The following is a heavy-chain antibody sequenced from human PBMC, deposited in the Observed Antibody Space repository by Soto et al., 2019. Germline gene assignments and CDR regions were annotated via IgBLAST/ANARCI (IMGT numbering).Heavy chain of an antibody. J-gene: IGHJ4*02. V-gene: IGHV3-33*01. CDR1: GFTFSSYG. Sequence: QVQLVESGGGVVQPGRSLRLSCAASGFTFSSYGMHWVRQAPGKGLEWVAVIWYDGSNKYYADSVKGRFTISRDNSKNTLYLQMNSLRAEDTAAYYCARDHPGSGWYGGFGYWGQGTLVTVSS. CDR2: IWYDGSNK. D-gene: IGHD6-19*01. CDR3: ARDHPGSGWYGGFGY.